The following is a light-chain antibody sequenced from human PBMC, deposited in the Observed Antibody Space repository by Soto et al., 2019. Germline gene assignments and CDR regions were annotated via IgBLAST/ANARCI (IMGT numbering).Light chain of an antibody. Sequence: QSALTQPSSVSGSPGQSITLSCAGTSSDIGAHNFVSWYQHHPGKAPKLIIYEVTKWPSGVSTRFSGSKAGNTASLTISGLQAEDDADDYCNSYTLSRTVVFGGGTKLTVL. CDR2: EVT. V-gene: IGLV2-14*01. CDR1: SSDIGAHNF. CDR3: NSYTLSRTVV. J-gene: IGLJ2*01.